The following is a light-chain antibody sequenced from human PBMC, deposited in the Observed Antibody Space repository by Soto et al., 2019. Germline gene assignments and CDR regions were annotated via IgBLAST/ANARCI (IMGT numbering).Light chain of an antibody. CDR2: SDS. Sequence: SYYLLQPHYVSVATAHMYKITCGGSNIGSKAVQWYQQKPGQDPVLVIYSDSNLPSGIPERFSGSDPGNTATLTVSGIGAGDEADYYCQVWDSATDHDLLGTGIKVTV. CDR1: NIGSKA. V-gene: IGLV3-12*02. J-gene: IGLJ1*01. CDR3: QVWDSATDHDL.